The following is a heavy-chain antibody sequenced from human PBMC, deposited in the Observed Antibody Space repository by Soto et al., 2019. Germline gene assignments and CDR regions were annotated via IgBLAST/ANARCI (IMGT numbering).Heavy chain of an antibody. CDR3: ARDSSSSGWYQDAFDI. CDR1: GFTFSSYS. CDR2: ISSSSSYI. J-gene: IGHJ3*02. V-gene: IGHV3-21*01. Sequence: GGSLRLSCAASGFTFSSYSMNWVRQAPGKGLEWVSSISSSSSYIYYADSVKGRFTISRDNAKNSLYLQMNSLRAEDTAVYYCARDSSSSGWYQDAFDIWGQGTMATVSS. D-gene: IGHD6-19*01.